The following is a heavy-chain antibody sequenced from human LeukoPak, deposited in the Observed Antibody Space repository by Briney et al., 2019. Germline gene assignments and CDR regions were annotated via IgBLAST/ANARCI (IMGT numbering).Heavy chain of an antibody. CDR1: GFTFSSYS. J-gene: IGHJ6*03. CDR3: ARDRTTVTRGYMDV. CDR2: INSDGSST. V-gene: IGHV3-74*01. D-gene: IGHD4-17*01. Sequence: PGGSLRLSCAASGFTFSSYSMNWVRQAPGKGLVWVSRINSDGSSTSYADSVKGRFTISRDNAKNTLYLQMNSLRAEDTAVYYCARDRTTVTRGYMDVWGKGTTVTVSS.